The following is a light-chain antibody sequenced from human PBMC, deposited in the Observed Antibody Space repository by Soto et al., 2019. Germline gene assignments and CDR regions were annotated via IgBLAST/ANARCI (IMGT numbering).Light chain of an antibody. CDR1: SSNIGAGYD. Sequence: QSVLTQPPSVSGAPGQRVTISCTGSSSNIGAGYDVHWYQQLPGTAPKLLIYGNSNRPSGVPDRFSGSKSGTSASLAITGLQAEDEADYYCQSYDSSRGRVFGGGTQLTVL. CDR2: GNS. V-gene: IGLV1-40*01. CDR3: QSYDSSRGRV. J-gene: IGLJ2*01.